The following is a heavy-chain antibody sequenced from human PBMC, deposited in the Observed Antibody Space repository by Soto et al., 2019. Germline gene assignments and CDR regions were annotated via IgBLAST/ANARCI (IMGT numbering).Heavy chain of an antibody. V-gene: IGHV3-30*18. CDR2: ISYDGRNK. CDR3: AKDRGYSFGRLEY. D-gene: IGHD5-18*01. Sequence: QVQLVESGGGVVQPERPLRLSCAASGFTFSTYGMHWVRQAPGKGLEWVAVISYDGRNKYYADSVKGRFTISRDNSKNTVNLQMDSLRAEDTAVYYCAKDRGYSFGRLEYWGQGTLVTVSS. CDR1: GFTFSTYG. J-gene: IGHJ4*02.